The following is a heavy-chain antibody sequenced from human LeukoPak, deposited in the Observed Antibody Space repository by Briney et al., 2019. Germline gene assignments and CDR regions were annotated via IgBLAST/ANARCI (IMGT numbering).Heavy chain of an antibody. Sequence: ASVKVSCKASGGTFSSYAISWVRQAPGQGLEWMGGIIPIFGTANYAQKFQGRVTITTDESTSTAYMELSSLRSEDTAVYYCARARPPMAVAGYYYYYSMDVWGKGTTVTVSS. CDR2: IIPIFGTA. D-gene: IGHD6-19*01. CDR3: ARARPPMAVAGYYYYYSMDV. CDR1: GGTFSSYA. V-gene: IGHV1-69*05. J-gene: IGHJ6*03.